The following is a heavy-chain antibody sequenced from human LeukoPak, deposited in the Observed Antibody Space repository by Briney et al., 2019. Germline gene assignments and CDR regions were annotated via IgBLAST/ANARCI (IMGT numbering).Heavy chain of an antibody. J-gene: IGHJ4*02. CDR1: GFTFSSYS. D-gene: IGHD3-10*01. Sequence: PGECLRLSCAASGFTFSSYSMNWVRQAPGKGLEGVSSIISSGTYVYYADSVKGRFTISRDNAKNSLSLQMNSLRADDAAVYYCARVRVGYSFDYWGQGTLVTVP. V-gene: IGHV3-21*01. CDR2: IISSGTYV. CDR3: ARVRVGYSFDY.